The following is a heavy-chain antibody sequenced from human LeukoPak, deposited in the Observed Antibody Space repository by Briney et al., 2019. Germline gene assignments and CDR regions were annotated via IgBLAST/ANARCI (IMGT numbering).Heavy chain of an antibody. CDR3: ARARGVYCSSTSCYSPRNYYYYGMDV. V-gene: IGHV4-34*01. CDR2: INHSGST. D-gene: IGHD2-2*01. Sequence: SETLSLTCAVYGGSFCGYYWSWIRQPPGKGLEWIGEINHSGSTNYNPSLKSRVTISVDTSKNQFSLKLSSVTAADTAVYYCARARGVYCSSTSCYSPRNYYYYGMDVWGQGTTVTVSS. CDR1: GGSFCGYY. J-gene: IGHJ6*02.